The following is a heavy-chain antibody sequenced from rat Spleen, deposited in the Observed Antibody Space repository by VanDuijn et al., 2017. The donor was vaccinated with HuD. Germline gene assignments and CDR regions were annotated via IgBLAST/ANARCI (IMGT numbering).Heavy chain of an antibody. CDR2: IWGDGST. J-gene: IGHJ2*01. Sequence: QVQLKESGPGLVQPSQTLSLTCTVSGFSLSSYGVIWVRQPPGKGLEWMGGIWGDGSTDYNSALKSRLSISRDTSKSQVFLKMNSLQTDDTAIYFCTLTTDYYYGGYFDYWGQGVMVTVSS. D-gene: IGHD1-6*01. CDR3: TLTTDYYYGGYFDY. CDR1: GFSLSSYG. V-gene: IGHV2-13*01.